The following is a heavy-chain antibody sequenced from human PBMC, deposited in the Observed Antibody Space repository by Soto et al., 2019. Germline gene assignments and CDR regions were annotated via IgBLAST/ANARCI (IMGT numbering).Heavy chain of an antibody. Sequence: QITLKESGPTLVKPTQTLTLTCTFSGFSLSTSGVGVGWIRQPPGKALEWLTLIYWDDDKRYSPSLKSRLTIAKDTSKNQVVLTMTNMDPVDTATYYCARVNSSSSLDYWGQGTLVTVSS. CDR3: ARVNSSSSLDY. D-gene: IGHD6-6*01. J-gene: IGHJ4*02. CDR2: IYWDDDK. CDR1: GFSLSTSGVG. V-gene: IGHV2-5*02.